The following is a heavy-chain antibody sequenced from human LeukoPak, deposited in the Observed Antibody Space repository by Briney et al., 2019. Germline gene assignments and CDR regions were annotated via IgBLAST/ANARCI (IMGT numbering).Heavy chain of an antibody. CDR1: GFTFSSYG. D-gene: IGHD5-12*01. Sequence: QTGGSLRLSCAASGFTFSSYGMHWVRQAPGKGLEWVAFIRYDGSNKYYADSVKGRFTISRDNSKNTLYLHVNSLRPEDTAVYYCAKGSGYEAQYCYYYMDVWGKGTTVTISS. J-gene: IGHJ6*03. CDR2: IRYDGSNK. CDR3: AKGSGYEAQYCYYYMDV. V-gene: IGHV3-30*02.